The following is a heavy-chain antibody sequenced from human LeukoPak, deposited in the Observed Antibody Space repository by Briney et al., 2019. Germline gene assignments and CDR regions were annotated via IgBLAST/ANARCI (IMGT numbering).Heavy chain of an antibody. CDR1: GFTFSSYW. D-gene: IGHD6-6*01. Sequence: QTGGSLRLSCAASGFTFSSYWMHWVRQAPGKGLVWVSRINSDGSSTSYAGSVKGRFTISRDNAKNTLYLQMNSLRAEDTAVYYCARAGIAARMSFFDYWGQGTLVTVSS. CDR2: INSDGSST. V-gene: IGHV3-74*01. J-gene: IGHJ4*02. CDR3: ARAGIAARMSFFDY.